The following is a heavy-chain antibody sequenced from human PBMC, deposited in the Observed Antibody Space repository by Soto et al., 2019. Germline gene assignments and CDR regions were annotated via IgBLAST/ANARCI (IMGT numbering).Heavy chain of an antibody. J-gene: IGHJ6*02. CDR2: FDPENGER. Sequence: GGLVKVSCKVSGYTLIELSMHWVRQAPGKGLEWMGRFDPENGERIYAQKFQGRVTMTEDTSTDTAYMELSSLRSEDTAVYYCATDHQWLGDYYYGMDVWGQGTTVTVSS. CDR1: GYTLIELS. V-gene: IGHV1-24*01. D-gene: IGHD6-19*01. CDR3: ATDHQWLGDYYYGMDV.